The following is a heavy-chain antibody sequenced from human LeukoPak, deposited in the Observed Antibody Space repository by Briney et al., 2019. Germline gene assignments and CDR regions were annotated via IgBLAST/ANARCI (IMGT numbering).Heavy chain of an antibody. D-gene: IGHD5-24*01. Sequence: SETLSLTCTVSGGSISSYYWSWIRQPPGKGLEWIGYIYYSGSTNYNPSLKSRVTISVDTSKNQFSLKLSSVTAADTAVYYCARSFRDGYNLVFDPWGQGTLVTVSS. CDR2: IYYSGST. V-gene: IGHV4-59*01. CDR1: GGSISSYY. CDR3: ARSFRDGYNLVFDP. J-gene: IGHJ5*02.